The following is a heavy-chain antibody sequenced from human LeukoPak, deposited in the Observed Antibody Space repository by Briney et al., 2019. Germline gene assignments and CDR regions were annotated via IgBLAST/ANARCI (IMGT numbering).Heavy chain of an antibody. J-gene: IGHJ4*02. CDR2: INPSGGST. CDR3: ARVSGEDYGSGSYYPLGY. V-gene: IGHV1-46*01. D-gene: IGHD3-10*01. Sequence: ASVKVSCKASGYTFTSYYMHWVRQAPGQGLEWMGIINPSGGSTSYAQKFQGRVTMTRDMSTSTVYMELSSLRSEDTAVYYCARVSGEDYGSGSYYPLGYWGRGTLVTVSS. CDR1: GYTFTSYY.